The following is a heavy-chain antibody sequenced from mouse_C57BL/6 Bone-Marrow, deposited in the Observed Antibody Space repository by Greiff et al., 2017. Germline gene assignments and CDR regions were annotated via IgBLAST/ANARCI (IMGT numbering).Heavy chain of an antibody. CDR1: EYEFPSHD. J-gene: IGHJ2*01. CDR2: INRDGGST. D-gene: IGHD2-12*01. Sequence: EVQLQESGGGLVQPGESLKLSCESNEYEFPSHDMSWVRKTPEKRLELVAAINRDGGSTYYPDTMERRFIIARDNTKKTLYLQMSSLRSEDTALYYCARQSTIPTSKDYWGQGTTLTVSS. CDR3: ARQSTIPTSKDY. V-gene: IGHV5-2*01.